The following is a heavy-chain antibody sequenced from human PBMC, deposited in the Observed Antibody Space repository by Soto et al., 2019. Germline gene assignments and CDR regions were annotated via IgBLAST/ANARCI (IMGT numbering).Heavy chain of an antibody. Sequence: GXSDKGSTKASGGTFENYAVNWGRQVPGQGLEWMGSMIPMFDTPHYGETFRGRVTITADDSTSTVYMELSSLRSDDTAVYYSARERGFSYGLGRGDPFDSWGQGTRGTVYS. CDR3: ARERGFSYGLGRGDPFDS. J-gene: IGHJ5*01. CDR1: GGTFENYA. CDR2: MIPMFDTP. D-gene: IGHD3-16*01. V-gene: IGHV1-69*13.